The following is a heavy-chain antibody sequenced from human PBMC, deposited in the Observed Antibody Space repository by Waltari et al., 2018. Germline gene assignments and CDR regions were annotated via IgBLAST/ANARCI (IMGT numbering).Heavy chain of an antibody. D-gene: IGHD2-2*01. Sequence: QVQLQQWGAGLLKPSETLSLTCAVYGGSFSGYYWSWIRQPPGKGLGGIGEINHSGSTNYNPSLKSRVTISVDTSKNQFSLKLSSVTAADTAVYYCARFRRSDCSSTSCYRNYYYYGMDVWGQGTTVTVSS. J-gene: IGHJ6*02. V-gene: IGHV4-34*01. CDR1: GGSFSGYY. CDR3: ARFRRSDCSSTSCYRNYYYYGMDV. CDR2: INHSGST.